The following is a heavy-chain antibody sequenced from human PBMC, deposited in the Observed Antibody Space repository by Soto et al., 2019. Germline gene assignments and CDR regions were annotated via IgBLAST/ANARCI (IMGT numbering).Heavy chain of an antibody. Sequence: GASVKVSSKASGYTFTGYYMHWVRQAPGQGLEWMGWINPNSGGTNYAQKFQGRVTMTRDTSISTAYMELSRLRSDDTAVYYCARGERGSGYSYGFWSKVAFDIWGQGTMVTVSS. D-gene: IGHD5-18*01. V-gene: IGHV1-2*02. CDR3: ARGERGSGYSYGFWSKVAFDI. CDR2: INPNSGGT. J-gene: IGHJ3*02. CDR1: GYTFTGYY.